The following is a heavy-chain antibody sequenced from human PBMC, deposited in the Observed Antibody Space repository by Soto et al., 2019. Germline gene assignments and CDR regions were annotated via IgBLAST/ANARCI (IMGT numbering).Heavy chain of an antibody. J-gene: IGHJ6*03. D-gene: IGHD2-15*01. CDR2: INHSGST. CDR1: GGTLSGYY. CDR3: ARGVVVVAAPTQEESYYYYYMDV. Sequence: PSETMSLTCAVYGGTLSGYYWSWIRQPPGKGLEWIGEINHSGSTNYNPSLKSRVTISVDTSKNQFSLKLSSVTAADTAVYYCARGVVVVAAPTQEESYYYYYMDVWGKGTTVTVSS. V-gene: IGHV4-34*01.